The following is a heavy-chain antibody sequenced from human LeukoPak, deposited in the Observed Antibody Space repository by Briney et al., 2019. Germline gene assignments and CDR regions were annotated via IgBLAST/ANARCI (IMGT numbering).Heavy chain of an antibody. Sequence: SETLSLTCAVYGGSFSGYYWNWIRQPPGKGLEWIGEINHSGSTNYNPSLKGRVTISVDTSKNQFSLKLSSVTAADTAVYYCARSPGSLRWFDPWGQGTLVTVSS. CDR1: GGSFSGYY. CDR3: ARSPGSLRWFDP. V-gene: IGHV4-34*01. J-gene: IGHJ5*02. D-gene: IGHD3-10*01. CDR2: INHSGST.